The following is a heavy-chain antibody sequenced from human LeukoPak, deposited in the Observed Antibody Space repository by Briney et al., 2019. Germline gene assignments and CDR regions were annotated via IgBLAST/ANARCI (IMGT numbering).Heavy chain of an antibody. D-gene: IGHD3-3*01. CDR2: FDPEDGET. Sequence: ASVKVSCKVSGYTLTELSMHWVRQAPGKGLEWMGGFDPEDGETIYAQKFQGRVTMTEDTSTDTAYMELSSLRSEDTAVYYCARTYYDFWSGSQYNWFDPWGQGTLVTVSS. J-gene: IGHJ5*02. CDR1: GYTLTELS. V-gene: IGHV1-24*01. CDR3: ARTYYDFWSGSQYNWFDP.